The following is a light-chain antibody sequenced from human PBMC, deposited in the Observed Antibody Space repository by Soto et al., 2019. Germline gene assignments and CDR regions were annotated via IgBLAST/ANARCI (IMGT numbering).Light chain of an antibody. CDR3: QQFRNWPWT. Sequence: IALTQSPGTLSVSPGDRVTLSCRASQSISINLAWYQHKPGQAPRLLIHGASTRATGVPARISGSGSGTEFTLTISSLQSEDFAVYYCQQFRNWPWTFGQGTKVDIK. CDR1: QSISIN. CDR2: GAS. J-gene: IGKJ1*01. V-gene: IGKV3D-15*01.